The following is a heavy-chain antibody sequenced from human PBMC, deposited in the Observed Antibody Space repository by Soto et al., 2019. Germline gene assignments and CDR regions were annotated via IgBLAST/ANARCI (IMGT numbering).Heavy chain of an antibody. CDR3: AKDGAYINYLYHFDS. D-gene: IGHD4-4*01. J-gene: IGHJ4*02. V-gene: IGHV3-30*18. CDR1: GFTFSDYG. CDR2: ISYDGSDK. Sequence: PGGSLRLSCVASGFTFSDYGMHWVRQAPGKGLEWVTVISYDGSDKYYVDSVKGRFTISRDNSKNTLYLQINNLRPEDTAVYYCAKDGAYINYLYHFDSWGQGTRVTVPS.